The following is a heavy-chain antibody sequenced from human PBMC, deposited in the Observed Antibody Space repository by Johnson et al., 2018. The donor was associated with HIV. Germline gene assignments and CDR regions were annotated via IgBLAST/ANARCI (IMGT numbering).Heavy chain of an antibody. CDR2: INSDGSST. Sequence: VQLMESGGGLVQPGGSLRLSCAASGFTFSTYWMHWVRQAPGKGLVWISRINSDGSSTNYADSVKGRFTISRDNAKNTVHLQMNRLRAEDTAVYHCAKGRYSSSWYLAGAFDIWGQGTMVTVSS. J-gene: IGHJ3*02. CDR3: AKGRYSSSWYLAGAFDI. D-gene: IGHD6-13*01. V-gene: IGHV3-74*02. CDR1: GFTFSTYW.